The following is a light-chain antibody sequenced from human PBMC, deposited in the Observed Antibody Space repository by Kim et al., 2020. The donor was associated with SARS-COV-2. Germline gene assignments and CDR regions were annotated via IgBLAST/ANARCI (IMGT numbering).Light chain of an antibody. Sequence: EIVMTQSPTTLSVSPGERVTLSCRASQSVSNELAWYQQRPGQSPRLLIYDASTRATGIPARFSGSGFGTEFTLTISSLQSEDFAVYYCQQYNKWYTFGQGTKLEI. CDR3: QQYNKWYT. V-gene: IGKV3-15*01. CDR1: QSVSNE. CDR2: DAS. J-gene: IGKJ2*01.